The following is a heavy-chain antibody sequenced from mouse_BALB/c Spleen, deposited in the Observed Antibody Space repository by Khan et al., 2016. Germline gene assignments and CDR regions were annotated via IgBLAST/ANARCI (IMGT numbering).Heavy chain of an antibody. J-gene: IGHJ1*01. Sequence: QLQLVQSGPELKKPGKTVKISCKASGYTFTNYGMNWVKQAPGKGLKWMGWINTYSGESTYADDFKGRFAFSLETSANTAYLQINNLKNEDTATCLCARYRYYYGSSRYFDVWGAGTSVTVSS. CDR1: GYTFTNYG. CDR3: ARYRYYYGSSRYFDV. V-gene: IGHV9-3-1*01. CDR2: INTYSGES. D-gene: IGHD1-1*01.